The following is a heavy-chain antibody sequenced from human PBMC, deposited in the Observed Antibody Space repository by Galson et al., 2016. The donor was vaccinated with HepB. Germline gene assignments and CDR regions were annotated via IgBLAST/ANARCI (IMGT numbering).Heavy chain of an antibody. V-gene: IGHV3-21*01. CDR3: ARERNHYDSSGYYYDYFDY. Sequence: LRLSCAVSGFTFSSYSMNWVRQAPGKGLEWVSSIASNSRYINYADSVKGRFTMSRDNAKNSLYLQMNSLRAEDTAVYYCARERNHYDSSGYYYDYFDYWGQGTLVTVSS. D-gene: IGHD3-22*01. J-gene: IGHJ4*02. CDR2: IASNSRYI. CDR1: GFTFSSYS.